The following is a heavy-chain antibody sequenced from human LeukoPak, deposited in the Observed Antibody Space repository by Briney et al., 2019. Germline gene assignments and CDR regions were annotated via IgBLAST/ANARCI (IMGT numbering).Heavy chain of an antibody. D-gene: IGHD4-17*01. CDR2: ISYDGSNK. CDR1: GFTFSSYG. Sequence: GGSLRLSCAASGFTFSSYGMHWVRQAPGKGLEWVAVISYDGSNKYYADSVKGRFTISRDNSKNTLYLQMNSLRAEDTAVYYCAKDEAGPDYGDYLFDYWGQGTLVTVSS. J-gene: IGHJ4*02. CDR3: AKDEAGPDYGDYLFDY. V-gene: IGHV3-30*18.